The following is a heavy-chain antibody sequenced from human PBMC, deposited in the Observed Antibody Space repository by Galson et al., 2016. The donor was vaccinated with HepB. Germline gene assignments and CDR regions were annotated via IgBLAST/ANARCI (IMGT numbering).Heavy chain of an antibody. CDR2: IIPISSTI. CDR3: ARGGIGSSWYFSWFDP. Sequence: SVKVSCKASGGTFSTFAISWVRQVPGQGLEWMGGIIPISSTIKYAQKFQGRVTITVDRSTSTAFMELSSLTSEDTAVYYCARGGIGSSWYFSWFDPWGQGTLVTVSS. J-gene: IGHJ5*02. D-gene: IGHD6-13*01. CDR1: GGTFSTFA. V-gene: IGHV1-69*06.